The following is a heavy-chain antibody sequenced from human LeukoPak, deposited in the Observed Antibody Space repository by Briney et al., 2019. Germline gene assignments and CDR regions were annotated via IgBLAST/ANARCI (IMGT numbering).Heavy chain of an antibody. CDR3: ARQMNTVTADY. V-gene: IGHV4-39*01. J-gene: IGHJ4*02. D-gene: IGHD4-17*01. Sequence: SSETLSLTCTVSGGSISSSSYFWGWIRQPPGKGLEWIGSIFYSGSTYYNPSLNSRVTISIDTSKNQFSLRLSSVTAADTAVYYCARQMNTVTADYWGQGTLVTVSS. CDR1: GGSISSSSYF. CDR2: IFYSGST.